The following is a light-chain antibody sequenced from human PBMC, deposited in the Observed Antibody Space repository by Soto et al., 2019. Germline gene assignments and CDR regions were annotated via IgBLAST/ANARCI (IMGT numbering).Light chain of an antibody. CDR2: KAS. V-gene: IGKV1-5*03. CDR1: ESISSW. CDR3: QQYNSYWLT. Sequence: DIQMTQSPSTLSASVGDRVTITCRASESISSWLAWYQQKPGKAPKLLIYKASSLESGVPSRFSGSGSGTEFTLTISSLQPDDFATYYCQQYNSYWLTFGGGTKVEIK. J-gene: IGKJ4*01.